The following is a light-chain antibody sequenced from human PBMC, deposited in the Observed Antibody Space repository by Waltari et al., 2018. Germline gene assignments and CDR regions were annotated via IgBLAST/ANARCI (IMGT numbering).Light chain of an antibody. CDR3: QSYDTSLRAV. CDR1: SSNFGAGYD. J-gene: IGLJ2*01. V-gene: IGLV1-40*01. CDR2: GNA. Sequence: QSVLTQPPSVSGAPGQRITIPCTGSSSNFGAGYDVLWYRQLPGTAPKLLIYGNAKRPSGVPDRFSGSKSGTSASLGITGLQAEDEADYYCQSYDTSLRAVFGGGTKVIVL.